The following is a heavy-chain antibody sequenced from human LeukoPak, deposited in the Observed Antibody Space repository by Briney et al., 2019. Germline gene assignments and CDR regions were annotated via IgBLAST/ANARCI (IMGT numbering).Heavy chain of an antibody. Sequence: GALRLSCAASGFTFSSYGMSWVRQAPGKGLEWVSAISGSGGSTYYADSVKGRFTISRDNSKNTLYLQMNSLRAEDTAVYYCAKGRYYYDSSGYFSRFDYLDYWGQGTLVTVSS. CDR3: AKGRYYYDSSGYFSRFDYLDY. CDR2: ISGSGGST. J-gene: IGHJ4*02. CDR1: GFTFSSYG. V-gene: IGHV3-23*01. D-gene: IGHD3-22*01.